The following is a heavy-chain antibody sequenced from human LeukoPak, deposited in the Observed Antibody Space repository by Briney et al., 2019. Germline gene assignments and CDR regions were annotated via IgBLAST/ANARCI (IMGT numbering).Heavy chain of an antibody. J-gene: IGHJ4*02. CDR2: IRYDGSNK. V-gene: IGHV3-30*02. Sequence: GGSLRLSCAASGFTFSSYGMHWVRQAPGKGLEWVAFIRYDGSNKYYADSVKGRFTISRDNSKNTLYLQMNSLRAEDTAVYYCAKTPDFWSAFDYWGQGTLVTVSS. CDR1: GFTFSSYG. D-gene: IGHD3-3*01. CDR3: AKTPDFWSAFDY.